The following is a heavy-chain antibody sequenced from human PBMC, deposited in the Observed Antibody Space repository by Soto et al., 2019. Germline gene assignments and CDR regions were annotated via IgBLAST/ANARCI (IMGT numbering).Heavy chain of an antibody. CDR1: GFTISSHA. J-gene: IGHJ4*02. Sequence: EVQLLESGGGLVQPGRSLRLSCTASGFTISSHAMTWVRQAAGKGLEWVSGLSDSGDSIYYADSVKGRFTIYRDNSMNTLSLQMNTLRVEDTSGYYCSKVSSSWAAGFFDLWGQGTLVTVSS. CDR3: SKVSSSWAAGFFDL. V-gene: IGHV3-23*01. D-gene: IGHD6-13*01. CDR2: LSDSGDSI.